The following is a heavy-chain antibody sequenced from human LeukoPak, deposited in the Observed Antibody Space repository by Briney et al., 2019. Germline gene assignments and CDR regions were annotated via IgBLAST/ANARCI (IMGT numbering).Heavy chain of an antibody. CDR1: GFTFSNYW. V-gene: IGHV3-74*01. J-gene: IGHJ4*02. CDR3: TRELSGSSSRHFVY. CDR2: INTDGNIT. Sequence: PGGSLRLSCAASGFTFSNYWMHWVRQAPGKGPVWVSRINTDGNITTYADSVKGRFTISRDSAKNALYLQMNSLRAEDTAVYYCTRELSGSSSRHFVYWGQGTLVTVSS. D-gene: IGHD6-13*01.